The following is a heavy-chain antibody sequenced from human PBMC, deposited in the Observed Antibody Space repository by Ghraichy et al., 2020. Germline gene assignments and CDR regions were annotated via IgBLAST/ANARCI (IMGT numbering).Heavy chain of an antibody. CDR3: ARAVAIGPHYFDN. J-gene: IGHJ4*02. CDR1: GDFVSSNSAA. CDR2: TYYRSKWYN. D-gene: IGHD5-24*01. Sequence: SQTLSLTCAISGDFVSSNSAAWNWIRQSPSRGLEWLGRTYYRSKWYNDYEISVKSRITINPDTSKNQFSLQLNSVTPEDTAVYYCARAVAIGPHYFDNWGQGTLVTVSS. V-gene: IGHV6-1*01.